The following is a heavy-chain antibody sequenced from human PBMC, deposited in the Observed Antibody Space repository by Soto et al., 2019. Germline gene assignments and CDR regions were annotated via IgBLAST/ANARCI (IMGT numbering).Heavy chain of an antibody. CDR1: GFTFSSYW. Sequence: EVQLVESGGDLVQPGGSLGLSCAASGFTFSSYWMHWVRQAPGKGLVWVSHINSDGSGTSYADSVKGRFTISRDNAKSTLYLQMNSLRAEDTAVYYCVRDRPNIGIDYWGQGTLVTVSS. D-gene: IGHD3-10*01. CDR2: INSDGSGT. V-gene: IGHV3-74*01. CDR3: VRDRPNIGIDY. J-gene: IGHJ4*02.